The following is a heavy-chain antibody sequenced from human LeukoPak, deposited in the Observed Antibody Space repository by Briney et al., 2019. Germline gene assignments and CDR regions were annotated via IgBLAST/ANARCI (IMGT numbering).Heavy chain of an antibody. J-gene: IGHJ3*02. CDR3: AIRDYGGNLDAFDI. CDR2: ISAYNGNT. CDR1: GYTFTSYG. D-gene: IGHD4-23*01. V-gene: IGHV1-18*01. Sequence: ASEKVSRKASGYTFTSYGISWVRQAPGQGLERMGWISAYNGNTNYAQKLQGRVTMTTDTSTSTAYMELRSLRSDDTAVYYCAIRDYGGNLDAFDIWGQGTMVTVSS.